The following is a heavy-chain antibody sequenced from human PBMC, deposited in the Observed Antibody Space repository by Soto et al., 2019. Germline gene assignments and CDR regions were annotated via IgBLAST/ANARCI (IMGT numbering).Heavy chain of an antibody. Sequence: GGSLRLSCAASGFTFSSYSMNWVRQAPGKGLEWVSSISSSSYIYYADSVKGRFTISRDNAKNSLYLQMNSLRAEDTAVYYCARKDMVRGVPNFDYWGQGTLVTVSS. CDR2: ISSSSYI. V-gene: IGHV3-21*01. J-gene: IGHJ4*02. CDR3: ARKDMVRGVPNFDY. D-gene: IGHD3-10*01. CDR1: GFTFSSYS.